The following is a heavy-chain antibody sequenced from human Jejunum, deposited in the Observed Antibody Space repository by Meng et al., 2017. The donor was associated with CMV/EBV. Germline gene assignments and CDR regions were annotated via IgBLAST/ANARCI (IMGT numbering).Heavy chain of an antibody. CDR2: VPHDGSNE. CDR3: ARDPGVDF. CDR1: GFTFSSP. Sequence: LRLSCVASGFTFSSPIHWVRQAPGKGLEWVAVVPHDGSNEHYADSVKGRFTISRDNSKNTLYLQMNSLRTEDTAVYYCARDPGVDFWGQGTLVTVSS. D-gene: IGHD3-3*01. V-gene: IGHV3-30*04. J-gene: IGHJ4*02.